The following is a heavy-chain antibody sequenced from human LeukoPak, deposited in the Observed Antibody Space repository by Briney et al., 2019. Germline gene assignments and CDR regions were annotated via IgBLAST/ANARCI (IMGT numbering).Heavy chain of an antibody. D-gene: IGHD3-10*01. Sequence: SETLSLTCTVSGGSISSYYWSWIRQPPGKGLEWIGYIYYSGSTNYNPSLKSRVTISVDTSKNQFSLKLSSVTAADTAVYYCARAGSGSGSSFFDYWGQGTLVTVSS. CDR3: ARAGSGSGSSFFDY. CDR1: GGSISSYY. V-gene: IGHV4-59*12. CDR2: IYYSGST. J-gene: IGHJ4*02.